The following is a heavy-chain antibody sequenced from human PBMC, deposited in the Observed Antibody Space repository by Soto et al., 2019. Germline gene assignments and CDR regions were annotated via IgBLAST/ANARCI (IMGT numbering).Heavy chain of an antibody. Sequence: PGESLTVSWKGVGYSFTSYWIGWVRQMPGKGLEWMGIIYPSNSNTRYSPSFQGQVTISADTSISTVYLQWDSLKASDTAIYHRARESTGQFDYSGQRTQLTVSS. D-gene: IGHD2-2*01. J-gene: IGHJ4*02. CDR1: GYSFTSYW. CDR2: IYPSNSNT. V-gene: IGHV5-51*01. CDR3: ARESTGQFDY.